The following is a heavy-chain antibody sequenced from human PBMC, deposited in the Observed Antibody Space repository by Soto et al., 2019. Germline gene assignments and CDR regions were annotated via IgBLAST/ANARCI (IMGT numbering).Heavy chain of an antibody. CDR2: ITATGDRT. Sequence: EESLRLSCADSGFRFSSYSMSWVRQTPGKGLEWVAAITATGDRTYYADSVTGRFTISRDNSKKTHYLQMTSLRAEDTAMYYCATMNGYFEYWGQGTPVTVSS. CDR3: ATMNGYFEY. J-gene: IGHJ4*02. D-gene: IGHD3-22*01. CDR1: GFRFSSYS. V-gene: IGHV3-23*01.